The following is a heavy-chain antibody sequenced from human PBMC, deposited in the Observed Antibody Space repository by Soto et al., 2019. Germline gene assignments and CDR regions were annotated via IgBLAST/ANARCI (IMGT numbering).Heavy chain of an antibody. V-gene: IGHV6-1*01. CDR1: GDSLSRNSAA. CDR2: TYYRSKWYN. D-gene: IGHD3-16*02. J-gene: IGHJ6*02. CDR3: AIESIAESYYVMYV. Sequence: PSQTLSITGAMSGDSLSRNSAAWNWIRQSPSRGLEWLGRTYYRSKWYNDYAVSVKSRITINPDTSKNQFSLQLNSVTPEDTAVYYCAIESIAESYYVMYVCGQGSTVTGS.